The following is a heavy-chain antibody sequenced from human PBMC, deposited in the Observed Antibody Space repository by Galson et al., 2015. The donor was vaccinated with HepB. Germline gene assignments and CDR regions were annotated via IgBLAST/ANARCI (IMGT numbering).Heavy chain of an antibody. D-gene: IGHD3-22*01. V-gene: IGHV7-4-1*02. Sequence: SVKVSCKASGYTFINYAKHWVRQAPGQGLEWMGWINTNTGNPTYAQGFTGRFVFSLDTSVSTAYLQISSLKAEDTAVYYCARDWARGYYDTTFDYWGQGTLVTVSS. CDR2: INTNTGNP. CDR3: ARDWARGYYDTTFDY. CDR1: GYTFINYA. J-gene: IGHJ4*02.